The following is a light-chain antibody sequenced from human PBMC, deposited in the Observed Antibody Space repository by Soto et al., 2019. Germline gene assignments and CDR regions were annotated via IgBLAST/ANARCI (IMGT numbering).Light chain of an antibody. Sequence: QSALTQPASVSGSPGQSITISCTGTSSDVGGYDYVSWYQQHPGKAPKVMIYEVSRRPSGVSHRFSGSKSGNTASLTISGLQAEDEADYYCSSYTSGSARVFGTGTKVTVL. V-gene: IGLV2-14*01. CDR1: SSDVGGYDY. CDR3: SSYTSGSARV. CDR2: EVS. J-gene: IGLJ1*01.